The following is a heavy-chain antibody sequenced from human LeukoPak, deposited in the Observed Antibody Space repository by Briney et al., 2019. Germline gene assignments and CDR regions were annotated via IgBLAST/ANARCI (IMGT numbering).Heavy chain of an antibody. CDR2: IYYSGST. D-gene: IGHD3-10*01. Sequence: PSETLSLTCTVSGGSISSSDYYWAWVRQPPGKGLEWIGYIYYSGSTYYNPSLKSRVTISVDTSKNQFSLKLSSVTAADTAVYYCARYGDGAFDIWGQGTMVTVSS. V-gene: IGHV4-30-4*08. CDR3: ARYGDGAFDI. CDR1: GGSISSSDYY. J-gene: IGHJ3*02.